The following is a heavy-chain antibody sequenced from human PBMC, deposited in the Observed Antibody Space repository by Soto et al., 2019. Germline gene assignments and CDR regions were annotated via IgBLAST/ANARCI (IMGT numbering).Heavy chain of an antibody. V-gene: IGHV3-30*18. J-gene: IGHJ4*02. CDR2: ISYDGSEK. CDR3: AKSPNFYCSSPNCYKYYFDH. Sequence: GGSLRLSCAASGFTFNTYGMHWVRQAPGKGLEWVAVISYDGSEKYYVDSVKGRFTISKDNSKNTLYLQMNSLRPEDTAVYYCAKSPNFYCSSPNCYKYYFDHWGQGTRVTVSS. CDR1: GFTFNTYG. D-gene: IGHD2-2*02.